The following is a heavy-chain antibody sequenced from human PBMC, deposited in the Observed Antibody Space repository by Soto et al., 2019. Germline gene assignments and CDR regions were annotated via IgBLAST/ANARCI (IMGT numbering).Heavy chain of an antibody. V-gene: IGHV3-30*18. J-gene: IGHJ4*02. CDR2: ISYDGSEK. CDR3: AKSPNFYCSSPNCYKYYFDH. Sequence: GGSLRLSCAASGFTFNTYGMHWVRQAPGKGLEWVAVISYDGSEKYYVDSVKGRFTISKDNSKNTLYLQMNSLRPEDTAVYYCAKSPNFYCSSPNCYKYYFDHWGQGTRVTVSS. CDR1: GFTFNTYG. D-gene: IGHD2-2*02.